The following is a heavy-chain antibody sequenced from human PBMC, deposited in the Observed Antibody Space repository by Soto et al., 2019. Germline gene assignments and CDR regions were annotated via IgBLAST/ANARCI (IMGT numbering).Heavy chain of an antibody. D-gene: IGHD4-17*01. CDR2: IHPGNGDT. CDR1: GYTFTSYP. Sequence: ASVKVSCKASGYTFTSYPLHWVRQAPGQSFEWMGWIHPGNGDTKYSQKFQGRVTFTRDASATAAYMDLSGLRSEDTALYYCTRLQTVTTSLRAFDIWGQGTMVTVSS. J-gene: IGHJ3*02. V-gene: IGHV1-3*01. CDR3: TRLQTVTTSLRAFDI.